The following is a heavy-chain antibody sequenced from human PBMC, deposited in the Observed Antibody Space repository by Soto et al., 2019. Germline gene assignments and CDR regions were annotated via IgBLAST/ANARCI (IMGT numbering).Heavy chain of an antibody. D-gene: IGHD1-26*01. CDR1: GYSISSSNW. CDR2: IYYSGTT. CDR3: ARREIQGPIDY. J-gene: IGHJ4*02. Sequence: SETLSLTCAFSGYSISSSNWWVWIRQPPGKGLEWIGYIYYSGTTYYNPSLKSRVTMSVDTSKNQFSLKLTSVTAVDTAVYYCARREIQGPIDYWGQGTLVTSPQ. V-gene: IGHV4-28*01.